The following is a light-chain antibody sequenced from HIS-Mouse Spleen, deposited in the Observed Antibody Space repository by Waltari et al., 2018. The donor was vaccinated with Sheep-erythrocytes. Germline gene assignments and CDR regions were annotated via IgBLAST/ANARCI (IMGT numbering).Light chain of an antibody. CDR1: SSDVGGSNH. CDR2: EVS. V-gene: IGLV2-8*01. Sequence: QSALTQPPSASGSPGQSVTISCTGTSSDVGGSNHVSWYQQHPGKAPKLMIYEVSKLPSGVPDRFSGSKSGNTASLTVSGLQAEDEADYYCSSYAGSNNWVFGGGTKLTVL. CDR3: SSYAGSNNWV. J-gene: IGLJ3*02.